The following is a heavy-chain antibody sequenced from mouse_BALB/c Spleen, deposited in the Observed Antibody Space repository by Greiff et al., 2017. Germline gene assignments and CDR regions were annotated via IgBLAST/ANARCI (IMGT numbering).Heavy chain of an antibody. Sequence: VQLQESGPSLVQPSQSLSITCTVSGFSLTSYGVHWVRQSPGKGLEWLGVIWRGGSTDYNAAFMSRLSITKDNSKSQVFFKMNSLQADDTAIYYCAKNYYGSSLYAMDYWGQGTSVTVSS. CDR2: IWRGGST. J-gene: IGHJ4*01. D-gene: IGHD1-1*01. CDR3: AKNYYGSSLYAMDY. CDR1: GFSLTSYG. V-gene: IGHV2-5-1*01.